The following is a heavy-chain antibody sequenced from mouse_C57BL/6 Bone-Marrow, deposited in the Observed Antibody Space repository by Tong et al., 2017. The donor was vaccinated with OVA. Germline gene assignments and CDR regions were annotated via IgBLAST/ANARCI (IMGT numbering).Heavy chain of an antibody. Sequence: VQLQESGTELVKPGASVKLSCKASGYTFTSYWMHWVKQRPGQGLEWIGNINPSNGGTNYNEKFKSKATLTVDKSSSTDYMQLSSLTSEDSAVYYCARDYYGSSWGYYFDYWGQGTTLTVSS. D-gene: IGHD1-1*01. CDR3: ARDYYGSSWGYYFDY. J-gene: IGHJ2*01. CDR2: INPSNGGT. CDR1: GYTFTSYW. V-gene: IGHV1-53*01.